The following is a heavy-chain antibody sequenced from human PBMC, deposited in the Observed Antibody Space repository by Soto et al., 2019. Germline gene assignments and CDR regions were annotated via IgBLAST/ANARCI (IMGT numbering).Heavy chain of an antibody. V-gene: IGHV1-3*01. CDR2: INAGNGNT. CDR1: GYTFTSYA. Sequence: ASVKVSCKASGYTFTSYAIHWVRQAPGQRLEWMGWINAGNGNTKNSQKFQGRVTITKNTSASTAYMELSSLRSEDTAVYYCGRGPLHNWFDPWGQETLVTVSS. CDR3: GRGPLHNWFDP. J-gene: IGHJ5*02.